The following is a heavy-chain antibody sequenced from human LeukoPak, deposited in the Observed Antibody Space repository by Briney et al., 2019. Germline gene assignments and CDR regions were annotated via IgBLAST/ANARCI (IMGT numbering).Heavy chain of an antibody. D-gene: IGHD3-10*01. CDR1: GGSFSGYY. CDR2: INHSGST. CDR3: AGVWWVRGAPGMDV. V-gene: IGHV4-34*01. J-gene: IGHJ6*02. Sequence: SETLSLTCAVYGGSFSGYYWSWIRQPPGKGLEWIGEINHSGSTNYNPSLKSRVTISVDTSKNQFSLKLSSVTAADTAVYYCAGVWWVRGAPGMDVWGQGTTVTVSS.